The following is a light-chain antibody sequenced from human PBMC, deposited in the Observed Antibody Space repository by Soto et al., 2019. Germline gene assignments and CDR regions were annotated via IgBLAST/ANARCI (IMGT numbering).Light chain of an antibody. CDR3: CSCAGTVAYA. V-gene: IGLV2-23*02. CDR1: GSDVGAYNL. J-gene: IGLJ1*01. CDR2: EVN. Sequence: TGSDVGAYNLVSWYQQHPGKAPKLIICEVNTRPSGISNRFSGSKSGDTASLTISGLQAEDEAEYFCCSCAGTVAYASVTGTKVTVL.